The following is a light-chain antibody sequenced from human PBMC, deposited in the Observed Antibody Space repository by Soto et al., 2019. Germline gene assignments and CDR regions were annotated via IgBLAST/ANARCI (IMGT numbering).Light chain of an antibody. Sequence: QSALTQPASVSDSPGQSITISCTGTSSDVSCSNFVSWYQQHPGKPPKLIIYDVANRPSGVSNRFSGSKSGSTASLIISRLQTEDEADYYCASYTSSTTYVFGTGTKVTVL. CDR1: SSDVSCSNF. CDR3: ASYTSSTTYV. J-gene: IGLJ1*01. V-gene: IGLV2-14*03. CDR2: DVA.